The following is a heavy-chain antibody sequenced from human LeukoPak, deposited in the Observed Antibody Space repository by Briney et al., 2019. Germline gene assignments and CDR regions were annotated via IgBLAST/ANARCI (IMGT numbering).Heavy chain of an antibody. CDR2: ISGSGVTT. D-gene: IGHD3-10*01. Sequence: PGGSLRLSCGASGLTFSTSAMSWVRQAPGKGLEWVSGISGSGVTTYYADSVKGRFTISRDNSENPVYLQMDRLRAEDTALYYCAKMGSAPYYDHFDYFDYWGQGTLVTVSS. J-gene: IGHJ4*02. V-gene: IGHV3-23*01. CDR1: GLTFSTSA. CDR3: AKMGSAPYYDHFDYFDY.